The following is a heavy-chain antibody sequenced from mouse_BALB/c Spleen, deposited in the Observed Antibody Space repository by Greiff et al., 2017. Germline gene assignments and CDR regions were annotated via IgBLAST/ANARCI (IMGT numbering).Heavy chain of an antibody. V-gene: IGHV5-9-4*01. CDR3: ARDRGNYGNYDWYFDV. J-gene: IGHJ1*01. D-gene: IGHD2-1*01. Sequence: EVKLMESGGGLVKPGGSLKLSCAASGFTFSSYAMSWVRQSPEKRLEWVAEISSGGSYTYYPDTVTGRFTISRDNAKNTLYLEMSSLRSEDTAMYYCARDRGNYGNYDWYFDVWGAGTTVTVSS. CDR2: ISSGGSYT. CDR1: GFTFSSYA.